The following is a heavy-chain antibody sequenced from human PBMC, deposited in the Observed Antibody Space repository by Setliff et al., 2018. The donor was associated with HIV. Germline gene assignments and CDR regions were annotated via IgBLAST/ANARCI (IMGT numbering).Heavy chain of an antibody. D-gene: IGHD6-19*01. CDR3: ARGPPGSSIGWYVGY. CDR1: GVSVSSGGFY. J-gene: IGHJ4*02. V-gene: IGHV4-61*08. CDR2: INHSGST. Sequence: PSETLSLTCTVSGVSVSSGGFYWNWIRQPPGKGLEWIGEINHSGSTNYNPSLKSRVTISVDTSKNQFSLRLSSVIAADTAVYYCARGPPGSSIGWYVGYWGQGTLVTVSS.